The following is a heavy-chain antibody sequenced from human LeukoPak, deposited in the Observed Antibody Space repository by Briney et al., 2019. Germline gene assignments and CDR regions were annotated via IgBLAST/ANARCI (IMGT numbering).Heavy chain of an antibody. V-gene: IGHV3-23*01. D-gene: IGHD1-26*01. CDR2: ISGSGGST. CDR1: GFTFSSYA. Sequence: GGSLRLSCAASGFTFSSYAVSWVRQAPGKGLEWVSAISGSGGSTYYADSVKGRFTISRDNSKNTLYLQMNSLRAEDTAVYYCAKEGTLFGSYYYLDYWGQGTLVTVSS. CDR3: AKEGTLFGSYYYLDY. J-gene: IGHJ4*02.